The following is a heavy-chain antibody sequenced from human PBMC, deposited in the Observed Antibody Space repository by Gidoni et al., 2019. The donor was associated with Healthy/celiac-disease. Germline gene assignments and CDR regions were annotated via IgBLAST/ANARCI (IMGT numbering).Heavy chain of an antibody. CDR3: AKRVLHDYGDSYYFDS. D-gene: IGHD4-17*01. V-gene: IGHV3-23*01. J-gene: IGHJ4*02. CDR2: ISGTGGRT. Sequence: RLSCAASGFTFSNYAMSWVRQAPGKGLGWVSAISGTGGRTYYADSVKGRFTISRDNSKNTLYLQMNSLRAEDTAVYYCAKRVLHDYGDSYYFDSWGQGTLVTVSS. CDR1: GFTFSNYA.